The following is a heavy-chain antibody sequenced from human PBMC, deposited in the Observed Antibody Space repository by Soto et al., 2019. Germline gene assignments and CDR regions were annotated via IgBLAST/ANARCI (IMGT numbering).Heavy chain of an antibody. CDR2: IRYDGGRI. V-gene: IGHV3-30*02. Sequence: PGGCLRLSCAACGFNFSSYGMHWVRQAPGKGLEWLAIIRYDGGRINYADSVKGRFTISRDNSENMMYLQMNSLRAEDTAVYYCASSRQGDGRWYFDLWGRGTLVTVSS. D-gene: IGHD3-16*01. J-gene: IGHJ2*01. CDR1: GFNFSSYG. CDR3: ASSRQGDGRWYFDL.